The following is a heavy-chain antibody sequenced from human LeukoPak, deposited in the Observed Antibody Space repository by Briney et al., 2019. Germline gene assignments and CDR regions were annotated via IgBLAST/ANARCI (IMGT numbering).Heavy chain of an antibody. CDR1: GGSISSYY. CDR2: IYYSGST. J-gene: IGHJ4*02. D-gene: IGHD6-19*01. CDR3: ARGYSSGWYVD. Sequence: SETLSLTCTVSGGSISSYYWSWIRQPPGKGLEWIGYIYYSGSTNYNPSLKSRVTTSVDTSKNQFSLKLSSVTAADTAVYYCARGYSSGWYVDWGQGTLVTVSS. V-gene: IGHV4-59*01.